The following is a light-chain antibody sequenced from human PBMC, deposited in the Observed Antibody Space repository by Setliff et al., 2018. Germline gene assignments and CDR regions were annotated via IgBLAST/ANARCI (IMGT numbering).Light chain of an antibody. CDR1: SSDVGGYNY. Sequence: QSVLTQPASVSGSRGQSITISCTGTSSDVGGYNYVSWYQQHPGKAPKLMIYEVSKRPSGVPDRFSGSKSGNTASLTVSGLQAEDEADYYCSSYAGSNNYVFGTGTKVTVL. V-gene: IGLV2-8*01. CDR3: SSYAGSNNYV. CDR2: EVS. J-gene: IGLJ1*01.